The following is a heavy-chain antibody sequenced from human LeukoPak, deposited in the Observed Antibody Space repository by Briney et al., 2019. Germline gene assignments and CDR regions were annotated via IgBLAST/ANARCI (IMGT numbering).Heavy chain of an antibody. J-gene: IGHJ3*02. D-gene: IGHD4-23*01. CDR3: ARGGTGNSDAFDI. V-gene: IGHV1-2*02. Sequence: ASVKVSCKASGYTFTGYYMHWVRQAPGQGLEWMGWINPNSGGTNYAQKFQGRVTMTRDTSISTAYMELSSLRSEDTAVYYCARGGTGNSDAFDIWGQGTMVTVSS. CDR1: GYTFTGYY. CDR2: INPNSGGT.